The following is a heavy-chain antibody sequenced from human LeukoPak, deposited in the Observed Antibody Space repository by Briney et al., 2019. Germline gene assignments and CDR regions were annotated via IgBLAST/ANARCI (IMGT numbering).Heavy chain of an antibody. V-gene: IGHV1-69*05. D-gene: IGHD5-12*01. CDR2: IIPIFGTA. Sequence: SVKVSCKASGGTFSSYAISWVRQAPGQGLEWMGGIIPIFGTANYAQKFQGRVTITTDESTSTAYMELSSLRSEDTAVYYCAKRSGYSGYDYDYWGQGTLVTVSS. J-gene: IGHJ4*02. CDR1: GGTFSSYA. CDR3: AKRSGYSGYDYDY.